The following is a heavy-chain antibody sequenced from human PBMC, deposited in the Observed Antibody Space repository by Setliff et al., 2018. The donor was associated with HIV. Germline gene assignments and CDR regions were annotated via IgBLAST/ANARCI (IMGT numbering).Heavy chain of an antibody. J-gene: IGHJ4*02. D-gene: IGHD5-12*01. CDR1: GGSISSRSYY. V-gene: IGHV4-61*02. CDR2: IYSNGNT. CDR3: ARSPLYSGYERYYFDY. Sequence: SETLSLTCTVSGGSISSRSYYWSWLRQPAGKGLEWIGRIYSNGNTDYNPSLKSRVTISLDRSKTQFSLKLSSVTAADTAVYYCARSPLYSGYERYYFDYWGQGTLVTVSS.